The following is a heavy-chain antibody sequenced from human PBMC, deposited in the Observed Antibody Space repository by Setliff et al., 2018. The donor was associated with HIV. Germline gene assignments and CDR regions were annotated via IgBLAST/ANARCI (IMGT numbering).Heavy chain of an antibody. Sequence: KTSETLSLTCTFYGGSFSGNYWSWIRQPPGKGLEWIGEINHSGNTNYSPSLKSRVTISLDTSKNQFSLKLSSVTAADTAVYYCARRGMWSYETGGNPTATFDYWGQGVLVTVSS. J-gene: IGHJ4*02. CDR3: ARRGMWSYETGGNPTATFDY. V-gene: IGHV4-34*01. CDR2: INHSGNT. D-gene: IGHD2-8*02. CDR1: GGSFSGNY.